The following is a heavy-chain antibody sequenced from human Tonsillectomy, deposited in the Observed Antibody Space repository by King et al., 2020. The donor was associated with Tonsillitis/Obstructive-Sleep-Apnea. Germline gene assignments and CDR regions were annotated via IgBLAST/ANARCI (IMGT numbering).Heavy chain of an antibody. Sequence: TLKESGPALVKPTQTLTLTCTFSGFSLSTTGMCVSWIRQSPGKALEWLARIDWDDDKYYNTSLKTRLTISKDTSKNQVVLTVTNMDHVDTATYYFARFTTLVRRGDAFDFWGQGTMVTVSS. CDR1: GFSLSTTGMC. CDR3: ARFTTLVRRGDAFDF. V-gene: IGHV2-70*11. CDR2: IDWDDDK. D-gene: IGHD3-22*01. J-gene: IGHJ3*01.